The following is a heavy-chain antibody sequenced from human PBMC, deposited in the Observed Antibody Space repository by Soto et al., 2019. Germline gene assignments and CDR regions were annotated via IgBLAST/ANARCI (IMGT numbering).Heavy chain of an antibody. J-gene: IGHJ4*02. D-gene: IGHD6-13*01. Sequence: GGSLRLSCAASGFTFSSYAMSWVRQAPGKGLEWVSAISGSGGSTYYADSVKGRFTISRDNSKNTLYLQMNSLRAEDTAVYYCADSGQTYSSSWYYSDYWGQGTLVTVSS. CDR2: ISGSGGST. V-gene: IGHV3-23*01. CDR3: ADSGQTYSSSWYYSDY. CDR1: GFTFSSYA.